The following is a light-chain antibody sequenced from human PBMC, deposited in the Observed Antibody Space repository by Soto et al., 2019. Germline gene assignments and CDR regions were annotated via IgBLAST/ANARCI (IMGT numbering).Light chain of an antibody. V-gene: IGKV3-20*01. CDR1: QSISSSY. Sequence: VLTQSPGTLSLSPGERASLSCRASQSISSSYLAWYQKKPGQAPRLLMYGASSRATGIPERFSGSGSGTDFTLTISRLEPEDFAAYYCQQYGSSPLYTFGQGTKLEV. CDR3: QQYGSSPLYT. J-gene: IGKJ2*01. CDR2: GAS.